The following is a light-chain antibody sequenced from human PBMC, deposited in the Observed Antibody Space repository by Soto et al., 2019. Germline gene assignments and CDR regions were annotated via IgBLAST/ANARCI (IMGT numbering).Light chain of an antibody. V-gene: IGKV1-8*01. J-gene: IGKJ3*01. Sequence: AIRMTQSPSSFSASTGDRVTITCRSSEGSSSYLAWYQQKPGKASKLLIYAASTLQSGVPSRFSGSGSGTDFTLTISFLQSEDFATYYCQQYYSYPFTFGPGTKVDIK. CDR1: EGSSSY. CDR2: AAS. CDR3: QQYYSYPFT.